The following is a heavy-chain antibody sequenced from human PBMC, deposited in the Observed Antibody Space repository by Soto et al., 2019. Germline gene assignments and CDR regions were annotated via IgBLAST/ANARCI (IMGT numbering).Heavy chain of an antibody. D-gene: IGHD2-2*02. V-gene: IGHV4-39*01. CDR1: GGSISSSSHY. CDR3: ARHVLVPAAIGGLDV. Sequence: QLQLQESGPGLVKPSETLSLSCTVSGGSISSSSHYWGWIRQPPGKVLEWIGSIYYSGSTYYNPSLKSRVTISVDTSKIQFSLKLSCVTATDTAVYYCARHVLVPAAIGGLDVWGQGTKVTVSS. CDR2: IYYSGST. J-gene: IGHJ6*02.